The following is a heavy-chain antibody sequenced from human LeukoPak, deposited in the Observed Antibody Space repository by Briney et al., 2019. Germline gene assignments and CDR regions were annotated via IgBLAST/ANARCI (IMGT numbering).Heavy chain of an antibody. V-gene: IGHV4-39*06. CDR2: IHRSGSP. CDR1: GASISSSSYY. CDR3: AREILGGFNPGAY. Sequence: SETLSLTCTVSGASISSSSYYWGWIRQPPGKGLEWIGEIHRSGSPNYNPSLQSRVTISIDRSRNQIVLELSSVTAADTAFYYCAREILGGFNPGAYWGQGTLVTVSS. D-gene: IGHD1-14*01. J-gene: IGHJ4*02.